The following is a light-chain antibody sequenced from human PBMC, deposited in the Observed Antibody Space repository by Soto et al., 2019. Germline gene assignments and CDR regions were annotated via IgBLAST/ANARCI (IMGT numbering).Light chain of an antibody. CDR2: DAS. CDR3: QQRSDWPPIT. J-gene: IGKJ5*01. Sequence: EIALTQSPATLSLSPGDRATLSCRASQSVGSYLVWYQQKPGQAPRLLIYDASSRATGIPARFSGSGSGTDFTLTISSLESEDFAVYYCQQRSDWPPITFGQGTRLEIK. CDR1: QSVGSY. V-gene: IGKV3-11*01.